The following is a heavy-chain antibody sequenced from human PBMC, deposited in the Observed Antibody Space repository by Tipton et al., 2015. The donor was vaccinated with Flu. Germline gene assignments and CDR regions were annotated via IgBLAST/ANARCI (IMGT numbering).Heavy chain of an antibody. CDR1: GGSISSYY. Sequence: TLSLTCTVSGGSISSYYWSWIRQPLGKGLEWIGYIYYSGSTNYNPSLKSRVTISVDTSKNQFSLKLSSVTAADTAVYYCARGAYYGTKYWGQGTLVTVSS. V-gene: IGHV4-59*01. D-gene: IGHD3-22*01. CDR2: IYYSGST. J-gene: IGHJ4*02. CDR3: ARGAYYGTKY.